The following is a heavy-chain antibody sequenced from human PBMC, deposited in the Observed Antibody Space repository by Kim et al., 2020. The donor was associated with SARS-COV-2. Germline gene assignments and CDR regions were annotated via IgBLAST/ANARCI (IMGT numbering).Heavy chain of an antibody. Sequence: GGSLRLSCAASGFTFDDYAMHWVRQAPGKGLEWVSLISWDGGSTYYADSVKGRFTISRDNSKNSLYLQMNSLRAEDTALYYCAKDTAATVPPGAFDIWGQGTMVTVSS. V-gene: IGHV3-43D*03. CDR2: ISWDGGST. CDR3: AKDTAATVPPGAFDI. D-gene: IGHD4-4*01. J-gene: IGHJ3*02. CDR1: GFTFDDYA.